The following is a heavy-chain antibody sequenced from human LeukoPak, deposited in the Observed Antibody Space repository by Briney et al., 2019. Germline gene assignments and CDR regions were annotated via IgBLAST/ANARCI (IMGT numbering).Heavy chain of an antibody. CDR3: ASGYYDSSGYYAAHY. CDR1: GGSISSGDYY. CDR2: IFYSGST. J-gene: IGHJ4*02. Sequence: PSETLSLTCTVSGGSISSGDYYWSWIRQPPGKGLEWIGYIFYSGSTYYNPSLKSRVTISVDTSKNQFSLKLSSVTAADTAVYYCASGYYDSSGYYAAHYWGQGTLVTVSS. D-gene: IGHD3-22*01. V-gene: IGHV4-30-4*01.